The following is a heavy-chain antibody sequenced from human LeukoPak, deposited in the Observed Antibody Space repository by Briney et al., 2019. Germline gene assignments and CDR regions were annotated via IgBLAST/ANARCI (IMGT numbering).Heavy chain of an antibody. Sequence: SETLSLTCTVSGGSISSYYWSWIRQPPGKGLEWIGYIYYSGSTNYNPSLKSRVTISADTSKNQFSLKLSSVTAADTAVYYCATYGDYDYWGQGTLVTVSS. J-gene: IGHJ4*02. V-gene: IGHV4-59*08. CDR1: GGSISSYY. CDR2: IYYSGST. D-gene: IGHD4-17*01. CDR3: ATYGDYDY.